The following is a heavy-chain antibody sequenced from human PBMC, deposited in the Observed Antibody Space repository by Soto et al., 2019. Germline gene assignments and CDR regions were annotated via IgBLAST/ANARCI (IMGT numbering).Heavy chain of an antibody. CDR1: GGTFSRYT. CDR3: ASGQTYYNDSSAYRFDH. CDR2: IIPIFGTT. J-gene: IGHJ4*02. Sequence: QVQLVQSGAEVKKPGSSVKVSCKASGGTFSRYTISWVRQAPGQGLEWMGGIIPIFGTTSYAQKFQGRVTITADESTSTAYMDLSSLRSDDTAVYYCASGQTYYNDSSAYRFDHWGQGTLVTVSS. D-gene: IGHD3-22*01. V-gene: IGHV1-69*01.